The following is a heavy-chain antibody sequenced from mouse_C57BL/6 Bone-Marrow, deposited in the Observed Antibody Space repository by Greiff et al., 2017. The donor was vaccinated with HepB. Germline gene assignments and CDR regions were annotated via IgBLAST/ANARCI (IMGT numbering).Heavy chain of an antibody. CDR3: ARVDDGYYDRYYAMDY. J-gene: IGHJ4*01. D-gene: IGHD2-3*01. CDR1: GFTFSSYA. Sequence: EVNVVESGGGLVKPGGSLKLSCAASGFTFSSYAMSWVRQTPEKRLEWVATISDGGSYTYYPDNVKGRFTISRDNAKNNLYLQMSHLKSEDTAMYYCARVDDGYYDRYYAMDYWGQGTSVTVSS. CDR2: ISDGGSYT. V-gene: IGHV5-4*03.